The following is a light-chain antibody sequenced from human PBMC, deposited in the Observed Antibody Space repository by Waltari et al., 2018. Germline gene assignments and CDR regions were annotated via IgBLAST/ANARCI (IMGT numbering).Light chain of an antibody. CDR2: DAS. J-gene: IGKJ1*01. V-gene: IGKV3-20*01. CDR1: QSVCRY. CDR3: QKYVNLPAT. Sequence: EIVLTQSPGTLSLSPGESAPLSCRASQSVCRYLAWYQQKPGQAPRLHIYDASTRATGIPDRFSGSGSGTDFSLTISRLESEDFAVDYCQKYVNLPATFGQGTKVEIK.